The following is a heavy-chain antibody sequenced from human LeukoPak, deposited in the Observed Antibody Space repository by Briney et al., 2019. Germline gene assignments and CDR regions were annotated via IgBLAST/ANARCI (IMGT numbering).Heavy chain of an antibody. CDR1: GFTFSSYW. Sequence: GGSLRLSCAASGFTFSSYWMGWVRQAPGMGLEWVATIKQDGSEKYYLDSVKGRFTISRDNAKNSLFLQMNGLRAEDTAVYYCAGARGWEFSSWGQGTLVTVSS. J-gene: IGHJ5*02. V-gene: IGHV3-7*01. CDR3: AGARGWEFSS. CDR2: IKQDGSEK. D-gene: IGHD1-26*01.